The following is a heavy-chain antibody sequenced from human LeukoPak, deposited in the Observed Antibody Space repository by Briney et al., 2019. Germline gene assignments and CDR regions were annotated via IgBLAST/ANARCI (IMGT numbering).Heavy chain of an antibody. V-gene: IGHV4-34*01. CDR2: INHSGST. CDR1: GGSFSGYY. CDR3: ARDLGYFDY. Sequence: SETRSLTCAVYGGSFSGYYWSWIRQPPGKGLEWIGEINHSGSTNYNPSLKSRVTISVDTSKNQFSLKLSSVTAADTAVYYCARDLGYFDYWGQGTLVTVSS. J-gene: IGHJ4*02.